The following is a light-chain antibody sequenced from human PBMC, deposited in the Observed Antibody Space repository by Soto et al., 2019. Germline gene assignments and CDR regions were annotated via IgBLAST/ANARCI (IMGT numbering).Light chain of an antibody. CDR1: ESVSSN. CDR2: GAS. CDR3: QQYNNWPRT. J-gene: IGKJ1*01. V-gene: IGKV3-15*01. Sequence: VMTQSPATLSVSPGERATLSCRASESVSSNLAWYQQRPGQAPRLLIYGASTRATGIPARFSGSGSGTEFTLTIRSLQSEDFAVYYCQQYNNWPRTFGQGTMGDIK.